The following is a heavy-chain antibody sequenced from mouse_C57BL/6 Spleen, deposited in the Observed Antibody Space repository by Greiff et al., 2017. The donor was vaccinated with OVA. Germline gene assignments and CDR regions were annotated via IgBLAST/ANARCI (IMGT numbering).Heavy chain of an antibody. CDR3: ARFYYYGSNFDD. Sequence: QVQLKQPGAELVRPGSSVKLSCKASGYTFTSYWMDWVKQRPGQGLEWIGNIYPSDSETHYNQKFKDKATLTVDKSSSTAYMQLSSLTSEDSAVYYCARFYYYGSNFDDWGQGTTLTVSS. V-gene: IGHV1-61*01. CDR1: GYTFTSYW. D-gene: IGHD1-1*01. J-gene: IGHJ2*01. CDR2: IYPSDSET.